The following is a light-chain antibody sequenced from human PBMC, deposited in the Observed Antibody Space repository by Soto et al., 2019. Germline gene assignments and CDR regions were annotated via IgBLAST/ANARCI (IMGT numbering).Light chain of an antibody. V-gene: IGKV3-15*01. Sequence: EIVLTQSPGTLSLSPGERATLSCRASQSVSSSNLAWYQQRPGQAPRLLIYGASTRAAGIPARFSGSGSGTDFTLTISGLQSEDSAVYYCQQYNDWPPELTFGGGTKVDNK. CDR2: GAS. J-gene: IGKJ4*01. CDR1: QSVSSSN. CDR3: QQYNDWPPELT.